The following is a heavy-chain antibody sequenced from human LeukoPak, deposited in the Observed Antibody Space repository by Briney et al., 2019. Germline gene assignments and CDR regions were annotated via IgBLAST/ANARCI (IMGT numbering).Heavy chain of an antibody. J-gene: IGHJ3*02. CDR2: ISSSSSYI. D-gene: IGHD3-22*01. Sequence: GGSLRLSCAASGFTFSSYSMNWVRQAPGKGLEWVSSISSSSSYIYYADSVKGRFTISRDNAKNSLYLQMNSLRAEDTAVYYCARDTLDYYGSGYDAFDIWGQGTMVTVSS. V-gene: IGHV3-21*01. CDR3: ARDTLDYYGSGYDAFDI. CDR1: GFTFSSYS.